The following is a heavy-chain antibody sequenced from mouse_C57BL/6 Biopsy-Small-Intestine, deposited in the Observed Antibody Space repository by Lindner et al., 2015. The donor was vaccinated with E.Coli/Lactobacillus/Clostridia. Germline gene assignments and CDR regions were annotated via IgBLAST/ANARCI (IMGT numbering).Heavy chain of an antibody. CDR2: IYPGDGDT. CDR1: GYAFSSSW. V-gene: IGHV1-82*01. J-gene: IGHJ1*03. D-gene: IGHD4-1*01. Sequence: VQLQESGPELVKPGASVKISCKASGYAFSSSWMNWVKQRPGKGLEWIGRIYPGDGDTNYNGKFKGKATLTADKSSSTAYMQLSSLTSEDSAVYFCARDNWDSVYWYFDVVGHRDHGHRLL. CDR3: ARDNWDSVYWYFDV.